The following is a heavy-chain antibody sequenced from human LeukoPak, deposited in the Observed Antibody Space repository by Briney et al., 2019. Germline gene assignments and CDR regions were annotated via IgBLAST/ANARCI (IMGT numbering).Heavy chain of an antibody. CDR3: ARDQVAVAGTMGFDY. CDR2: IYTSGST. V-gene: IGHV4-4*07. D-gene: IGHD6-19*01. Sequence: PSETMSLTCTVSGGSISSYYWSWIRQPAGKGLEWIGRIYTSGSTNYNPSLKSRVTMSVDTSKNQFSLKLSSVTAADTAVYYCARDQVAVAGTMGFDYWGQGTLVTVSS. CDR1: GGSISSYY. J-gene: IGHJ4*02.